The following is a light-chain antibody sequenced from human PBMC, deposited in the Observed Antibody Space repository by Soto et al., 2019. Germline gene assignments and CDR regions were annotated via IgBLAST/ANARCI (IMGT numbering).Light chain of an antibody. CDR3: QSYGSSLSGYV. J-gene: IGLJ1*01. Sequence: QSVLTQPPSLSGAPGQRVTISCTGSGSNIGAPYDVHWYQHLPGTAPKLLIYGSTNRPSGVPGRFSGSKSGTSASLAITGLQAEDEADYYCQSYGSSLSGYVFGAGTKLTVL. V-gene: IGLV1-40*01. CDR1: GSNIGAPYD. CDR2: GST.